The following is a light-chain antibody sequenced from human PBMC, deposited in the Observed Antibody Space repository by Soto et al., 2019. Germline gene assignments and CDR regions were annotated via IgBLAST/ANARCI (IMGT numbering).Light chain of an antibody. J-gene: IGLJ1*01. Sequence: QSALTQPASVSGSPGQSITISCAGTSTDVGGYDYVSWYQQHPGKAPKVMIYEVTKRPSGVSNRFSGSKSGNTASLTIFRLQDEDEADYYCSSYTSSATRVFGNGTKLTVL. V-gene: IGLV2-14*01. CDR2: EVT. CDR3: SSYTSSATRV. CDR1: STDVGGYDY.